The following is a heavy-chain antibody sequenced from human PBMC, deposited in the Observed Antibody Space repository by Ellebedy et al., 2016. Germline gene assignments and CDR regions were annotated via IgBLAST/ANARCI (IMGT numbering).Heavy chain of an antibody. CDR2: ISCNSGNT. V-gene: IGHV1-18*04. J-gene: IGHJ6*02. CDR1: GYPFTDYG. D-gene: IGHD1-26*01. Sequence: ASVKVSXXASGYPFTDYGISWVRQAPGQGLEWMGWISCNSGNTNYARKFQDRVTMTTETSTGTVYMELRSLRSEDTAVYYCARPIVGALGGGDYYYDGMDVWGQGTTVTVSS. CDR3: ARPIVGALGGGDYYYDGMDV.